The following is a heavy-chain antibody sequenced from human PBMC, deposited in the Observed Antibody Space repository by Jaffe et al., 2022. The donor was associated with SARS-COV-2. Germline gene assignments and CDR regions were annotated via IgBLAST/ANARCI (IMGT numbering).Heavy chain of an antibody. CDR3: ARGGMNWYLDL. J-gene: IGHJ2*01. CDR1: GFTFDDYG. V-gene: IGHV3-20*01. Sequence: EVQLVESGGGVVRPGGSLRLSCAASGFTFDDYGMTWVRQAPGEGLEWVSGINWNGDSTSYGDSVKGRFTISRDSAKNSLYLQMNSLRVEDTAFYVCARGGMNWYLDLWGRGTLVTVSS. D-gene: IGHD3-10*01. CDR2: INWNGDST.